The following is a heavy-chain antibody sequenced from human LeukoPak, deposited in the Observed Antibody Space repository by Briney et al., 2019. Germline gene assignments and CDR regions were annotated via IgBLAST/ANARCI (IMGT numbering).Heavy chain of an antibody. CDR3: AREGAAGYYYYYMDV. Sequence: GGSLRLSCAASGFTFSSYAMSWVRQAPGKGLEWVSAISGGGGSTYYADSVKGRFTISRDNAKNSLYLQMNSLRAEDTAVYYCAREGAAGYYYYYMDVWGKGTTVTVSS. CDR1: GFTFSSYA. J-gene: IGHJ6*03. CDR2: ISGGGGST. V-gene: IGHV3-23*01. D-gene: IGHD6-13*01.